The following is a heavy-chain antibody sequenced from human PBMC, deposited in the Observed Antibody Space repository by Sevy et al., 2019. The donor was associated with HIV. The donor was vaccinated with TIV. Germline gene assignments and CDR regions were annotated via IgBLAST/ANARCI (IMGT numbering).Heavy chain of an antibody. CDR1: GFTFSSYS. CDR2: ISSSSSYI. D-gene: IGHD3-22*01. V-gene: IGHV3-21*01. J-gene: IGHJ6*02. CDR3: ARDSGSGYPNYYYYYGMDV. Sequence: GGSLRLSCAASGFTFSSYSTNWVRQAPGKGLEWVSSISSSSSYIYYADSVKGRFTISRDNAKNSLYLQMNSLRAEDTAVYYCARDSGSGYPNYYYYYGMDVWGQGTTVTVSS.